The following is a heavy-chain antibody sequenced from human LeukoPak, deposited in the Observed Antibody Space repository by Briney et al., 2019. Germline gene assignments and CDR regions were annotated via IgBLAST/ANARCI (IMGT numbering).Heavy chain of an antibody. CDR1: GYTLTELS. Sequence: GASVKVSCKVSGYTLTELSMHWVRQAPGKGLEWMGGFDPEDGETIYAQKLQGRVTMTTDTSTSTAYMELRSLRSDDTAVYYCARSQNRIGAYCGGDCYNDAFDIWGQGTMVTVSS. V-gene: IGHV1-24*01. CDR3: ARSQNRIGAYCGGDCYNDAFDI. D-gene: IGHD2-21*02. CDR2: FDPEDGET. J-gene: IGHJ3*02.